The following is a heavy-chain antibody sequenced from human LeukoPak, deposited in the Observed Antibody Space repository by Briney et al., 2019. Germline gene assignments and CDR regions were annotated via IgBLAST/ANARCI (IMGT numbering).Heavy chain of an antibody. Sequence: GGSLRLSCAASGFTVSSNYMSWVRQAPGXXXEWVSVIYSGGSTYYADSVKGRFTISRDNSKNTLYLQMNSLRAEDTAVYYCARGVPNGMDVWGQGTTVTVSS. CDR2: IYSGGST. V-gene: IGHV3-66*01. D-gene: IGHD5/OR15-5a*01. CDR1: GFTVSSNY. J-gene: IGHJ6*02. CDR3: ARGVPNGMDV.